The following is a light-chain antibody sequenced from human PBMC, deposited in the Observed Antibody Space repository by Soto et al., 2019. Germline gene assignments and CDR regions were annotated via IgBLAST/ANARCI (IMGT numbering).Light chain of an antibody. CDR3: CSYAGSSTVV. Sequence: QSALTQPASVSGSPGQSITISCTGTSSAVGSYNLVSWYQQHPGKAPKLMIYEGSKRPSGVSNRFSGSKSGNTASLTISGLKADDEADYFCCSYAGSSTVVFGGGTKLTVL. CDR1: SSAVGSYNL. CDR2: EGS. V-gene: IGLV2-23*01. J-gene: IGLJ2*01.